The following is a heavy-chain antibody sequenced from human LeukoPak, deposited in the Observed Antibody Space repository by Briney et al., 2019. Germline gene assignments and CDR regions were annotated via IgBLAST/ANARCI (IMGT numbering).Heavy chain of an antibody. CDR2: IYHSGSGST. Sequence: SETLSLTCTVSGGSISSGGHSWSWIRQPPGKGLEWIGYIYHSGSGSTYYNPSLKSRVTISIDKSKNQFSLKLNSVTAADTAVYYCAKPRQQLVRYGLDVWGQGTTVIVSS. CDR3: AKPRQQLVRYGLDV. D-gene: IGHD6-6*01. V-gene: IGHV4-30-2*01. CDR1: GGSISSGGHS. J-gene: IGHJ6*02.